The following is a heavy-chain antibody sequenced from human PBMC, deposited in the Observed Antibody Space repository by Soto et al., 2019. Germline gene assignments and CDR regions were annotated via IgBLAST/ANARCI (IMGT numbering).Heavy chain of an antibody. CDR2: ISGSGGST. CDR3: AKPHSLDYDFWSGLNLPLDY. Sequence: GGSLRLSCAASGFTFSSYAMSWVRQAPGKGLEWVSAISGSGGSTYYADSVKGRFTISRDNSKNTLYLQMNSLRAEDTAVYYCAKPHSLDYDFWSGLNLPLDYWGQGTLVTVSS. V-gene: IGHV3-23*01. CDR1: GFTFSSYA. D-gene: IGHD3-3*01. J-gene: IGHJ4*02.